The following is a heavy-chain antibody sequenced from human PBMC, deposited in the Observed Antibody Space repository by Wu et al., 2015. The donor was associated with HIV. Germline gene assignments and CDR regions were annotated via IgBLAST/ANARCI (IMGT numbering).Heavy chain of an antibody. V-gene: IGHV1-69*12. CDR2: VVPISGST. Sequence: QVQVVQSGGEMKKPGSSVRVSCKASGGDFKNNAVSWVRQAPGQGLEWVGGVVPISGSTHSAQRFKDKVTIRADESKTVVLLEMSGLTTEDTAVYYCATSTIVHITARRVGFRRADWNFNVWGRGTLVTVSS. CDR3: ATSTIVHITARRVGFRRADWNFNV. CDR1: GGDFKNNA. D-gene: IGHD5/OR15-5a*01. J-gene: IGHJ2*01.